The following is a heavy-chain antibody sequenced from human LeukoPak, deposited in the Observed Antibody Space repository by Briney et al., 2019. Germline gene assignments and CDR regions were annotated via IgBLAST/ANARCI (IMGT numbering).Heavy chain of an antibody. J-gene: IGHJ4*02. CDR1: GGSISSSSYY. CDR3: ARDSYSSGNFDY. D-gene: IGHD6-19*01. Sequence: SETLSLTCTVSGGSISSSSYYWGWIRQPPGKGLEWIGSIYYSGSTYYNPSLKSRVTISVDTSKNQFSLKLSSVTAADTAVYYCARDSYSSGNFDYWGQGTLVTVSS. V-gene: IGHV4-39*07. CDR2: IYYSGST.